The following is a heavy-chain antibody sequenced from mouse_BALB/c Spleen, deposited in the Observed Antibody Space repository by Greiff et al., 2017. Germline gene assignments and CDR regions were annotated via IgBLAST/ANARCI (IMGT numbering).Heavy chain of an antibody. D-gene: IGHD4-1*01. V-gene: IGHV5-6-4*01. J-gene: IGHJ4*01. Sequence: EVKLVESGGGLVKPGGSLKLSCAASGFTFSSYTMSWVRQTPEKRLEWVATISSGGSYTYYPDSVKGRFTISRDNAKNTLYLQMSSLKSEDTAMYYCTRDSITGRYAMDYWGQGTSVTVSS. CDR3: TRDSITGRYAMDY. CDR1: GFTFSSYT. CDR2: ISSGGSYT.